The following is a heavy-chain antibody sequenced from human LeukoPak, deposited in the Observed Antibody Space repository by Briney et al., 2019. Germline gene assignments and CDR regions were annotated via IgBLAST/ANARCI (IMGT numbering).Heavy chain of an antibody. CDR1: GFTFSSYG. J-gene: IGHJ4*02. CDR3: AKDYIYSGYDDYGAENFDC. CDR2: ISYDGSNK. D-gene: IGHD5-12*01. V-gene: IGHV3-30*18. Sequence: GGSLRLSCAASGFTFSSYGMHWVRQAPGKRLEWVAVISYDGSNKYYADSVKGRFTISRDNSKNTLYLQMNSLRAEDTAVYYCAKDYIYSGYDDYGAENFDCWGQGTLVTVSS.